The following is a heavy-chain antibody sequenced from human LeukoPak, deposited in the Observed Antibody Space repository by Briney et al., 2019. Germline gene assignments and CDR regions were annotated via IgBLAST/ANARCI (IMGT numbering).Heavy chain of an antibody. V-gene: IGHV3-23*01. J-gene: IGHJ4*02. CDR2: ISGSGGST. CDR3: AKERGAAAGTVYFDF. CDR1: GFTFSSYA. D-gene: IGHD6-13*01. Sequence: PGGSLRLSCAASGFTFSSYAMSCVRQAPGKWLEWVSAISGSGGSTYYADSVKGRFTISRDNSKNTLYLQINSLRPEDTAVYYCAKERGAAAGTVYFDFWGQGTLVTVSS.